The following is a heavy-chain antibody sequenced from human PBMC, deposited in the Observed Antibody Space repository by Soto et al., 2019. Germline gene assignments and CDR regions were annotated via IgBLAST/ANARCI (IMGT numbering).Heavy chain of an antibody. CDR1: GGSFSGYY. CDR3: ARESRHSFSSYRHPYYYYYMDG. D-gene: IGHD1-26*01. Sequence: QVQLQQWGAGLLKPSESLSLTCAVYGGSFSGYYSSWIRQPPGKGVEWIGEVNHSGSTNYNTSLKTRVTISVDTSKNQSSLKLSSVTAADTAVYYCARESRHSFSSYRHPYYYYYMDGWGKGTTVTVSS. V-gene: IGHV4-34*01. CDR2: VNHSGST. J-gene: IGHJ6*03.